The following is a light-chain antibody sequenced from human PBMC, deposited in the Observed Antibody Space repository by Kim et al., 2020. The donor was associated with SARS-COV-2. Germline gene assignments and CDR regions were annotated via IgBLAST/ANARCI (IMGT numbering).Light chain of an antibody. Sequence: RATINCKSSQSVLYSSNNKSYLAWYQQKPGQPPKLLIYWASTRESGVPDRFSGSGSGTDFTLTISSLQAEDVAVYYCQQYYSTPITFGQGTKLEIK. CDR1: QSVLYSSNNKSY. V-gene: IGKV4-1*01. CDR3: QQYYSTPIT. CDR2: WAS. J-gene: IGKJ2*01.